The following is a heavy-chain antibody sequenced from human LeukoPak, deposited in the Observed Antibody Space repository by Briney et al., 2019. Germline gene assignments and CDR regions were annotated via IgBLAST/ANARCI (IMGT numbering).Heavy chain of an antibody. CDR2: ISYDGSNK. V-gene: IGHV3-30*01. Sequence: GTSLRLSCAASGFTFSAYAMHWVRQAPGKGLEWVAVISYDGSNKHYADSVKGRFTISGDRSKDTLYLQMKGLRPEDTAVYYCARGPGPIAGAKNPFDIWGQGTMVTVSS. D-gene: IGHD1-26*01. CDR1: GFTFSAYA. J-gene: IGHJ3*02. CDR3: ARGPGPIAGAKNPFDI.